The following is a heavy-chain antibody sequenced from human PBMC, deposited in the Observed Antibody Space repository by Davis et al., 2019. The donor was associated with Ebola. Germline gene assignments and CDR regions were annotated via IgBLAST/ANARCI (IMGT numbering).Heavy chain of an antibody. CDR3: TRDYSAGVTFGGVIV. J-gene: IGHJ4*02. V-gene: IGHV3-49*04. CDR1: GFTFGDYA. D-gene: IGHD3-16*02. CDR2: IRSKAYGGTT. Sequence: GESLKISCTASGFTFGDYAMSWVRQAPGKGLEWVGFIRSKAYGGTTEYAASVKGRFTISRDDSKSIAYLQMNSLKTEDTAVYYCTRDYSAGVTFGGVIVWGQGTLVTVSS.